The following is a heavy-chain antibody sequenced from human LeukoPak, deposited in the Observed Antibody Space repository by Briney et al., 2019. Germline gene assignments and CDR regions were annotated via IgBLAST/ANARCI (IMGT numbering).Heavy chain of an antibody. CDR1: GYTLTELS. CDR3: ATVPTMVRGAPYYYYGMDV. D-gene: IGHD3-10*01. J-gene: IGHJ6*02. CDR2: FDHEDGET. V-gene: IGHV1-24*01. Sequence: ASVKVSCKVSGYTLTELSMHWVRQAPGKGLEWMGGFDHEDGETIYAQKFQGRVTMTEDTSTDTAYMELSSLRSEDTAVYYCATVPTMVRGAPYYYYGMDVWGQGTTVTVSS.